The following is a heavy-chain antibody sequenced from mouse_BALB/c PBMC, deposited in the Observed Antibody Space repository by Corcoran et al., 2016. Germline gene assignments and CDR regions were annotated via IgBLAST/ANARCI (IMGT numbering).Heavy chain of an antibody. V-gene: IGHV8-12*01. CDR3: ARRGYGLYSFDS. CDR1: GLSLSTSGIG. D-gene: IGHD2-10*02. J-gene: IGHJ2*01. CDR2: MYWDDDK. Sequence: QVTLKESVPGIWQPAQTLSLTCLFSGLSLSTSGIGVSGIREPAGKGLEWLAHMYWDDDKRYSPSLKSRLTISKDTSRNQVLLKITSVDTADTARYYCARRGYGLYSFDSLGPGTTLTVSS.